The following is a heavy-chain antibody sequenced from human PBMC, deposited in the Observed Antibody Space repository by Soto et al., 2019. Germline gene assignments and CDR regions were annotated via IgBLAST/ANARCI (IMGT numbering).Heavy chain of an antibody. CDR1: GFTFSNAW. Sequence: GGSLRLSCAGSGFTFSNAWMSWVRQAPGKGLEWVGRIKSKTDGGTTDYAAPVKGRFTISRDDSKNTLYLQMNGLKTEDTAVYYCTTGLASGYYYEGLFDYWGQGTLVTVSS. V-gene: IGHV3-15*01. J-gene: IGHJ4*02. CDR2: IKSKTDGGTT. CDR3: TTGLASGYYYEGLFDY. D-gene: IGHD3-22*01.